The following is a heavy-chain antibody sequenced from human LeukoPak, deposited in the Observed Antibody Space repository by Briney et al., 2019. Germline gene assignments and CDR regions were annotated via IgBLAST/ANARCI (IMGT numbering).Heavy chain of an antibody. V-gene: IGHV3-30*03. CDR2: ISYDGSNK. Sequence: PGGSLRLSCAASGFTFSSYSMNWVRQAPGKGLEWVAVISYDGSNKYYADSVKGRFTISRDNSKNTLYLQMNSLRAEDTAVYYCARDPGLDSSSWYWFDPWGQGTLVTVSS. CDR3: ARDPGLDSSSWYWFDP. D-gene: IGHD6-13*01. CDR1: GFTFSSYS. J-gene: IGHJ5*02.